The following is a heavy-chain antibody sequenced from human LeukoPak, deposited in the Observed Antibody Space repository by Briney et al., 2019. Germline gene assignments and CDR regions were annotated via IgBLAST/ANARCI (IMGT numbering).Heavy chain of an antibody. Sequence: GGSLRLSCAASGFTFSNAWMSWVRQAPGKGLEWVGRIKSKTDGGTTDYAAPVKGRFTISRDDSKNSLYLQMTSLTTEDTAVYYCARGDYDILTGYYYYYYYMDVWGKGTTVTVSS. J-gene: IGHJ6*03. CDR1: GFTFSNAW. CDR3: ARGDYDILTGYYYYYYYMDV. V-gene: IGHV3-15*01. D-gene: IGHD3-9*01. CDR2: IKSKTDGGTT.